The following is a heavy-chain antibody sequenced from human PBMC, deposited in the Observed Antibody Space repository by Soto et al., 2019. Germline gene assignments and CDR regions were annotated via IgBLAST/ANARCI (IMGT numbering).Heavy chain of an antibody. J-gene: IGHJ4*02. Sequence: QVQMVQSGPEVKMPGASVKVSCKTSGYTFTAYGLAWLRQAPGQRPEWMGWVSTNNDRTNYARKFQGRGTMTTDRSTTTTAMGLRSLGTDDTAVYYCARELDTESSAYYSFAFWGQGTLVTVSS. CDR1: GYTFTAYG. D-gene: IGHD3-22*01. CDR3: ARELDTESSAYYSFAF. V-gene: IGHV1-18*01. CDR2: VSTNNDRT.